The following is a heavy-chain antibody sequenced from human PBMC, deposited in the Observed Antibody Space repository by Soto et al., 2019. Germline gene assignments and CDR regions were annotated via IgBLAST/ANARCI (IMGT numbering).Heavy chain of an antibody. CDR1: GFTFSSYA. CDR2: ISYDGSNK. Sequence: ESGGGVVQPGRSLRLSCAASGFTFSSYAMHWVRQAPGKGLEWVAVISYDGSNKYYADSVKGRFTISRDNSKNTLYLQMNSLRAEDTAVYYCARALVGAAYYYYGMDVWGQGTTVTVSS. D-gene: IGHD1-26*01. J-gene: IGHJ6*02. V-gene: IGHV3-30-3*01. CDR3: ARALVGAAYYYYGMDV.